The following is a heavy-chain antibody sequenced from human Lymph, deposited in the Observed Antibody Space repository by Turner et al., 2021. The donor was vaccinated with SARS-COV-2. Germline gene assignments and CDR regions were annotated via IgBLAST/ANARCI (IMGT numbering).Heavy chain of an antibody. Sequence: QVQLVESGGGVVQPGRALRLSCADSGFTFSSYAMHWVRQAPGKGLEWVADISYDGSSKYYADSVKGRFTISRENSKNTLYLQVNSLRAEDTAVYYCARDVLKKEVADTSYNWFDPWGQETLVTVSS. D-gene: IGHD6-19*01. J-gene: IGHJ5*02. V-gene: IGHV3-30-3*01. CDR2: ISYDGSSK. CDR3: ARDVLKKEVADTSYNWFDP. CDR1: GFTFSSYA.